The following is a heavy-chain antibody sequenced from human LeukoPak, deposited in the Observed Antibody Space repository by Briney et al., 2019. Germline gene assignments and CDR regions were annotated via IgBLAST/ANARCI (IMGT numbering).Heavy chain of an antibody. Sequence: PGRSLRLSCAASGFTFSSYGMHWVRQAPGKGLEWVADIWYDGSNKYYADSVKGRSTISRDNSKNTLYLQMNSLRAEDTAVYYCARSMTTVPNAFDIWGQGTMVTVSS. J-gene: IGHJ3*02. D-gene: IGHD4-17*01. CDR3: ARSMTTVPNAFDI. CDR2: IWYDGSNK. CDR1: GFTFSSYG. V-gene: IGHV3-33*01.